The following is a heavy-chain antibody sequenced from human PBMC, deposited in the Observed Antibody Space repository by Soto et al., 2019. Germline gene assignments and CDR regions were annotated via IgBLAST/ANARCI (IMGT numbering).Heavy chain of an antibody. V-gene: IGHV6-1*01. Sequence: SQTLSLTCAISGDSVSSNSAAWNWIRQSPSRDLEWLGRTYYRSKWYHDYAVPVKSRITINPDTSKNQFSLQLNSVTPEDTAVYYCARDLEGTRDGYKLFDYWGQGTVVTVSS. J-gene: IGHJ4*02. CDR2: TYYRSKWYH. CDR1: GDSVSSNSAA. CDR3: ARDLEGTRDGYKLFDY. D-gene: IGHD5-12*01.